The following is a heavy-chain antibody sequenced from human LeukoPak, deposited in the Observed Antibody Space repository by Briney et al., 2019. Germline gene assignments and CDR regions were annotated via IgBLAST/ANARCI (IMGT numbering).Heavy chain of an antibody. D-gene: IGHD3-10*02. V-gene: IGHV3-7*05. J-gene: IGHJ1*01. Sequence: GGSLRLSCAASGFTFSSSWMSWVRQAPGKGLEWVANINQDGSEQYYVDSVKGRFTISRDNSKNTLYLQMNTLRAEDTAVYYCAKDEDARPMYFQDWGQGTLVTVSS. CDR3: AKDEDARPMYFQD. CDR2: INQDGSEQ. CDR1: GFTFSSSW.